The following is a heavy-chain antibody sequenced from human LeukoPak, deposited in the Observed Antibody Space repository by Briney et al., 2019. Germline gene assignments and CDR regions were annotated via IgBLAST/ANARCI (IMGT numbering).Heavy chain of an antibody. CDR1: GGSFSGYY. CDR3: AKETSITGAGDF. CDR2: ISSSSSTI. Sequence: LSLTCAVYGGSFSGYYWSWIRQPPGKGLEWVSYISSSSSTIYYADSVKGRFTISRDNAKNSLYLQMHSLRAEDTAVYYCAKETSITGAGDFWGQGALVTVSS. J-gene: IGHJ4*02. V-gene: IGHV3-11*01. D-gene: IGHD1-20*01.